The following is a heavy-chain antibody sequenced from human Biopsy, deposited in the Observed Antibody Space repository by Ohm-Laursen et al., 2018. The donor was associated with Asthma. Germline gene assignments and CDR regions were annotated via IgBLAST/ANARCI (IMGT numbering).Heavy chain of an antibody. CDR1: GYSLTDLS. CDR2: HDHEEGGT. J-gene: IGHJ4*02. Sequence: SSVKVSCKLSGYSLTDLSMHWVRQAPGQGLEWMGGHDHEEGGTVNARRFQGRVTMTEDTSTDTAYMQLSSLSSDDTAVYYCASDFPKDYVRYNFQFWGQGTLVTVSS. D-gene: IGHD4-17*01. CDR3: ASDFPKDYVRYNFQF. V-gene: IGHV1-24*01.